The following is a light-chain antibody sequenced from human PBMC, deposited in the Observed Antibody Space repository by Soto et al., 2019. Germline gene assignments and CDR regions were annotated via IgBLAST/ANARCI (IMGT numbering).Light chain of an antibody. J-gene: IGKJ2*01. Sequence: EIVMTQSPASLSVSPGDGATLSCWASQSVANNVGWYQQKPGQGPRLLIHGASTRAAGVPARFSGSGSGTDFTLTISSLQSEDFAVYYCQQYHNWPPQYTFGQGTKLQIK. V-gene: IGKV3-15*01. CDR3: QQYHNWPPQYT. CDR2: GAS. CDR1: QSVANN.